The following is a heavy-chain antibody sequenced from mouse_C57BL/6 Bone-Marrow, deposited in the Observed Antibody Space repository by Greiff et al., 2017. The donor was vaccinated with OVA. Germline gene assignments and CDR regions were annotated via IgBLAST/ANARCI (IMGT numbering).Heavy chain of an antibody. D-gene: IGHD2-13*01. Sequence: VQLQQSGPELVKPGASVKISCKASGYSFTGYYMNWVKQSPEKSLEWIGEINPSTGGTTYNEKFKAKATLTVDKSSSTAYMQLKSLTSEDAAVYYCAGGVTGPFAYWGQGTLVTVSA. CDR1: GYSFTGYY. CDR2: INPSTGGT. V-gene: IGHV1-42*01. CDR3: AGGVTGPFAY. J-gene: IGHJ3*01.